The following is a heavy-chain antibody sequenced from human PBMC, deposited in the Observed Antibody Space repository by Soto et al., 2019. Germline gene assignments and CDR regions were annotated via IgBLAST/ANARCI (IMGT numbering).Heavy chain of an antibody. D-gene: IGHD6-13*01. V-gene: IGHV3-33*01. CDR1: VFPFSIYG. CDR3: VRARYSSSWYWFDP. CDR2: IWYYGSNK. Sequence: SLGLACGASVFPFSIYGMHCVGRAPGKGLEGVGVIWYYGSNKYYADSVKGRFTISRDNCKNTLDLQMNSLRAEETAVYYCVRARYSSSWYWFDPWGQGTLVTVSS. J-gene: IGHJ5*02.